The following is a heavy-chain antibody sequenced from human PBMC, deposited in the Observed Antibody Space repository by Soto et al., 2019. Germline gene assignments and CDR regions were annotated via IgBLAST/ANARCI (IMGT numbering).Heavy chain of an antibody. Sequence: GGSLRLSCAASGFTFSSYGMHWVRQAPGNGLEWVAVISYDGSNKYYADSVKGRFTISRDNSKNTLYLQMNSLRAEDTAVYYCAKVPLRDCSSTSCYLPDYWGQGTLVTVSS. J-gene: IGHJ4*02. CDR3: AKVPLRDCSSTSCYLPDY. CDR1: GFTFSSYG. CDR2: ISYDGSNK. D-gene: IGHD2-2*01. V-gene: IGHV3-30*18.